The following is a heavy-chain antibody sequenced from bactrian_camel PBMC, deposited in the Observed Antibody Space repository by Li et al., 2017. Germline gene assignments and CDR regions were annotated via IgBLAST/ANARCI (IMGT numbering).Heavy chain of an antibody. CDR2: LFANGGT. Sequence: HVQLVESGGGSVRAGGSLRLSCAASGYTFRGRCMGWFRQAPGKGRELVSSLFANGGTYYHDSVKGRFTFAQDNTENAVSLQMNSLKSEDAALYYCTAGRSGGAWHMTVPLLHPADFGSWGQGTQVTVS. CDR1: GYTFRGRC. J-gene: IGHJ6*01. CDR3: TAGRSGGAWHMTVPLLHPADFGS. V-gene: IGHV3S9*01. D-gene: IGHD7*01.